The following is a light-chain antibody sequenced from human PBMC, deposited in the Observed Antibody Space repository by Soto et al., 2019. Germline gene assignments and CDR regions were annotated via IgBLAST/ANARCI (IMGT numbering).Light chain of an antibody. J-gene: IGKJ4*01. CDR1: LSVDSD. Sequence: EIVMTQSPATLSVFPGERATLSCRASLSVDSDLAWYQLKPGQAPRLLIYGASTRATGISARFTGSGSGTEFTLTISSLQAEDFARYFCQQYTNWPLTFGGGTKVEI. CDR2: GAS. CDR3: QQYTNWPLT. V-gene: IGKV3-15*01.